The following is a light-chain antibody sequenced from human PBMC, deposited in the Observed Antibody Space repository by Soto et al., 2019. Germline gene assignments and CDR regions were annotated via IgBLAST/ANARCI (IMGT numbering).Light chain of an antibody. CDR2: GNS. CDR1: SSNIGAGYD. V-gene: IGLV1-40*01. J-gene: IGLJ1*01. Sequence: PVLTQPPSVSGAPGQRLTISCTGSSSNIGAGYDVHWYQQLPGTAPKLLIYGNSNRPSGVPDRFSGSKSGTSASLAITGLQAEDEADYYCQSYDSSHYIFGTGTKVTVL. CDR3: QSYDSSHYI.